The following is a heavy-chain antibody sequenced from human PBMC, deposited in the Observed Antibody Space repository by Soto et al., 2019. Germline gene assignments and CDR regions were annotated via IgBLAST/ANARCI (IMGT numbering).Heavy chain of an antibody. J-gene: IGHJ4*02. Sequence: QVQLVQSGAEVKKPGASVKVSCKASGYRFNTYGISWVRQAPGQGLEWMGWISAKNDNAKYAQNFQGRVTMTTDTSTNTGYMEVRSLRSDDTAVYYCAREYCSGGSCYGTDYWGQGTLVTVSS. CDR3: AREYCSGGSCYGTDY. V-gene: IGHV1-18*01. D-gene: IGHD2-15*01. CDR1: GYRFNTYG. CDR2: ISAKNDNA.